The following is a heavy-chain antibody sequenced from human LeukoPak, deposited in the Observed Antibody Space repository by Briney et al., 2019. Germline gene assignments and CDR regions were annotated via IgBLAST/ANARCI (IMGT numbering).Heavy chain of an antibody. CDR3: ARGGYYDFWSGYYDDAFDI. Sequence: ASVKVSCKASGYTFTGYYMHWVRQAPGQGLEWMGWINPNSGGTNYAQKFQGRVTMTRDTSISTAYMELSRLRSDDTAVYYCARGGYYDFWSGYYDDAFDIWGQGTMVTVSS. CDR1: GYTFTGYY. J-gene: IGHJ3*02. V-gene: IGHV1-2*02. D-gene: IGHD3-3*01. CDR2: INPNSGGT.